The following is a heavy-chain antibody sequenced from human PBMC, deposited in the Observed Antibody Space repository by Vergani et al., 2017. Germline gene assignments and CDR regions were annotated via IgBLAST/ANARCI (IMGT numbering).Heavy chain of an antibody. V-gene: IGHV1-2*02. Sequence: QVQLVQSGAEVKKPGASVKVSCKASGYTFTGYYMHWVRQAPGQGLEWMGWINPNSGGTNYAQKCQGRVTMTRDTFISTAYMELSRLRSDDTAVYYCARGYCRSTSGYMTGDYWGQGTLVTVSS. CDR3: ARGYCRSTSGYMTGDY. CDR1: GYTFTGYY. D-gene: IGHD2-2*02. CDR2: INPNSGGT. J-gene: IGHJ4*02.